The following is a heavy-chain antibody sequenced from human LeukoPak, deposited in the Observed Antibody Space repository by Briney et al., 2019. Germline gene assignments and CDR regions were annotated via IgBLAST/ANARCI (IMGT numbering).Heavy chain of an antibody. J-gene: IGHJ5*02. CDR2: IIPILGIA. CDR3: ARSRGYSGYDSHRFVA. V-gene: IGHV1-69*04. D-gene: IGHD5-12*01. Sequence: ASVKVSCKASGGTFSSYAISWVRQAPGQGLEWMGRIIPILGIANYAQKFQGRVTITADKSTSTAYMELSSLRSEDTAVYYCARSRGYSGYDSHRFVAWGQGTLVTVSS. CDR1: GGTFSSYA.